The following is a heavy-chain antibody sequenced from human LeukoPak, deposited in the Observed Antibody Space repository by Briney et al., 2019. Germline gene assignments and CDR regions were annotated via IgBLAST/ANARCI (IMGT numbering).Heavy chain of an antibody. J-gene: IGHJ5*02. CDR3: ARVAHLRYFDWLSPTTKNWFDP. V-gene: IGHV4-59*01. D-gene: IGHD3-9*01. Sequence: SSETLSLTCTVSGGSISSYYWSWIRQPPGKGLEWIGYIYYSGSTNYNPSLKSRVTISVDTSKNQFSLKLSSVTAADTAVYYCARVAHLRYFDWLSPTTKNWFDPWGQGTLVTVSS. CDR2: IYYSGST. CDR1: GGSISSYY.